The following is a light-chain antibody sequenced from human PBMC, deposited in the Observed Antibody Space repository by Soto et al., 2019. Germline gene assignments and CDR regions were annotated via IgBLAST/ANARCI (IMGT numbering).Light chain of an antibody. V-gene: IGLV4-60*03. CDR3: ETWDSNSVV. CDR1: SGHSSYI. CDR2: LEGSGSY. Sequence: QLVLTQSSSASASLGSSVKLTCTLSSGHSSYIIAWHQQQPGKAPRYLMKLEGSGSYNKGSGVPDRFSGSSSVADRYLTISNLQSEDEADYYCETWDSNSVVFGGGTKVTVL. J-gene: IGLJ2*01.